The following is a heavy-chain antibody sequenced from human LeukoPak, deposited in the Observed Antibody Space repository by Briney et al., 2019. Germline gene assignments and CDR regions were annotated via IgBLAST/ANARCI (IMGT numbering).Heavy chain of an antibody. Sequence: RASVKVSCKASGYTFTSYYMHWVRQAPGQGLEWMGIINPSGGSTSYAQKFQGRVTMTRDMSTSTVYMELSSLRSEDTAVYYCARDRMVDIVLRGPYYYYMDVWGKGTTVTVSS. D-gene: IGHD2-8*01. CDR3: ARDRMVDIVLRGPYYYYMDV. CDR1: GYTFTSYY. V-gene: IGHV1-46*01. CDR2: INPSGGST. J-gene: IGHJ6*03.